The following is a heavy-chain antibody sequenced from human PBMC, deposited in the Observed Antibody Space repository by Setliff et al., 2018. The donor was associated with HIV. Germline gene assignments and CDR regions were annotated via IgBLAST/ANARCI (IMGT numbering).Heavy chain of an antibody. CDR3: TRRDVTTGMDS. CDR1: GGSISSSSYY. Sequence: PSETLSLTCTVSGGSISSSSYYWDWIRQPPGKSLEWVGSIFYTGSTNYRPSLESRVIVSLDTSKNQFSLKLSSVTAADTAVYYCTRRDVTTGMDSWGPRILVTVSS. J-gene: IGHJ4*02. CDR2: IFYTGST. V-gene: IGHV4-39*01. D-gene: IGHD4-17*01.